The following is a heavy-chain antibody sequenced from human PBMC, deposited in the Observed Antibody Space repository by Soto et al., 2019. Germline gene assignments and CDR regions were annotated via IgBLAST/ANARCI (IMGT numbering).Heavy chain of an antibody. CDR1: GFTFSSYA. V-gene: IGHV3-30-3*01. D-gene: IGHD1-26*01. CDR2: ISYDGSNK. Sequence: SLRLSCAASGFTFSSYAMHWVRQAPGKGLEWVAVISYDGSNKYYADSVKGRFTISRDNSKNTLYLQMNSLRAEDTAVYYCARDTGELPTTVFDYWGQGTLVTVSS. J-gene: IGHJ4*02. CDR3: ARDTGELPTTVFDY.